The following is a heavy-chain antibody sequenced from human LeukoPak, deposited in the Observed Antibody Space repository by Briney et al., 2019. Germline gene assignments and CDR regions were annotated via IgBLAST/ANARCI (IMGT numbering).Heavy chain of an antibody. CDR2: ISGYNGNT. V-gene: IGHV1-18*01. J-gene: IGHJ3*02. Sequence: ASVKVSCKASGYTFSSYGISWVRQAPGQGLEWMGWISGYNGNTNYAQKFQGRVTTTTDTSTSTAYMELKSLRSEDTAVYYCARCDRIVVVPAATVGDAFDIWGQGTMVTVSS. D-gene: IGHD2-2*01. CDR3: ARCDRIVVVPAATVGDAFDI. CDR1: GYTFSSYG.